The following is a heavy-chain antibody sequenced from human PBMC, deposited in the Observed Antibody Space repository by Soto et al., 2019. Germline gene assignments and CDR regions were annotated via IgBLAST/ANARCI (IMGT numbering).Heavy chain of an antibody. D-gene: IGHD1-26*01. V-gene: IGHV1-18*01. J-gene: IGHJ6*02. CDR2: ISGYNGQT. CDR3: ARDGRKELWVEGLNAMDV. Sequence: QIQLVQSGPEVKKPGASVKVSCKASGYTFTSYGISWVRQAPGQGLEWMGWISGYNGQTNYAQKFRGRVTITTDTSTGTADMEMRSLGSDDTATFYCARDGRKELWVEGLNAMDVWGQGTTVTVSS. CDR1: GYTFTSYG.